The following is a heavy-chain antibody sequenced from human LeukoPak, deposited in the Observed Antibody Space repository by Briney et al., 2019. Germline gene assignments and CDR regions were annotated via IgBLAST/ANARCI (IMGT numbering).Heavy chain of an antibody. D-gene: IGHD4-17*01. CDR3: ARDRSAVTDY. CDR1: GFTFSSYA. J-gene: IGHJ4*02. V-gene: IGHV3-30*04. CDR2: ISYDGSNK. Sequence: GRSLRLSCAASGFTFSSYAMHWVSQAPGKGLEWVAVISYDGSNKYYADSVKGRFTISRDNSKNTLYLQMNSLRAEDKAVYYCARDRSAVTDYWGQGTLLTVSS.